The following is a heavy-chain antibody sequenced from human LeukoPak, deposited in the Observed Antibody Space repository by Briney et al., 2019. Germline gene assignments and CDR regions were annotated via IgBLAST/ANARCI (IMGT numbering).Heavy chain of an antibody. Sequence: TGGSLRLSCAASGFTFDDYGMSWVRQAPGKGLEWVSGINWNGGSTGYADSVKGRFTISRDNAKNSLYLQMNSLRAEDTALYYCARDTKSYDYVWGSYPHYCDYWGQGTLVTVSS. V-gene: IGHV3-20*04. CDR3: ARDTKSYDYVWGSYPHYCDY. CDR2: INWNGGST. J-gene: IGHJ4*02. D-gene: IGHD3-16*02. CDR1: GFTFDDYG.